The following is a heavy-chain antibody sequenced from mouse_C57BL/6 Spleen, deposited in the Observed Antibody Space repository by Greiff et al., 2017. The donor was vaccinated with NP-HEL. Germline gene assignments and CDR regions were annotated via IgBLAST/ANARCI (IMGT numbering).Heavy chain of an antibody. J-gene: IGHJ2*01. V-gene: IGHV1-78*01. CDR2: IYPRDGST. CDR3: AKGVIYYDFVDVFDY. D-gene: IGHD2-4*01. Sequence: QVQLQQSDAELVKPGASVKISCKVSGYTFTDHTIHWMKQRPEQGLEWIGYIYPRDGSTKYNEKFKGKATLTADKSSSTAYMQHNSLTSQDSAVYFFAKGVIYYDFVDVFDYWGKGTTLTVSS. CDR1: GYTFTDHT.